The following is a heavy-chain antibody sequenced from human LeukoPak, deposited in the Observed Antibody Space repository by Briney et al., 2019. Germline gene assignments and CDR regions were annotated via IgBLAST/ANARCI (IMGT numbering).Heavy chain of an antibody. Sequence: SETLSLTCTVSGGSISSYYWRWIRQPPGKGLEWIGYIYYSGSNNYNPSLKSRVTISGDTSKNQFSLRLSSVTAADTAVYYCARGDGDYVLDYWGQGTLVTVSS. CDR1: GGSISSYY. CDR2: IYYSGSN. D-gene: IGHD4-17*01. CDR3: ARGDGDYVLDY. J-gene: IGHJ4*02. V-gene: IGHV4-59*12.